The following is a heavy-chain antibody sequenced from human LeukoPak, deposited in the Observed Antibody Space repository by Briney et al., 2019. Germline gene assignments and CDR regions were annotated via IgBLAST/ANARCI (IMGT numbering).Heavy chain of an antibody. CDR3: VRHSRVVAFDY. CDR2: INHSGST. Sequence: PSETLSLTCAVYGGSFSGYYWSWIRQPPGKGLEWIGEINHSGSTNYNPSLKSRVTISVDTSKNQFSLELSSVTAADTAVYYCVRHSRVVAFDYWGQGNLVTVSS. J-gene: IGHJ4*02. D-gene: IGHD2-15*01. CDR1: GGSFSGYY. V-gene: IGHV4-34*01.